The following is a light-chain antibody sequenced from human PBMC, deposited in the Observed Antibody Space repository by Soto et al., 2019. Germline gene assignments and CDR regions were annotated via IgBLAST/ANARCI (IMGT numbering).Light chain of an antibody. V-gene: IGLV2-14*01. J-gene: IGLJ1*01. Sequence: QSALTQPASVSGSPGQSIPISCTGSSSDIGAFNYVAWYQQHPGKAPKLIIHGVTNRPSGVSSRFSGSKSDYTASLTISGLQAEDEADYYCSSYTTAFFYVFGTGTKVTVL. CDR2: GVT. CDR1: SSDIGAFNY. CDR3: SSYTTAFFYV.